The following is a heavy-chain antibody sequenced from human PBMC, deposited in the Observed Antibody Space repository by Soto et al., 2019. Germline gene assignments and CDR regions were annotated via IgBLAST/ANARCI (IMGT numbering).Heavy chain of an antibody. CDR2: IYYSGST. J-gene: IGHJ4*02. CDR3: ARLVDSAAADHPFDY. CDR1: GGSISSSSYY. Sequence: QLQLQESGPGLVKPSETLSLTCTVSGGSISSSSYYWGWIRQPPGKGLEWIGSIYYSGSTYYNPSLKSRLTLSVDTSKNQFSLKLSSVTAADTAVYYCARLVDSAAADHPFDYWGQGTLVTVSS. D-gene: IGHD6-13*01. V-gene: IGHV4-39*01.